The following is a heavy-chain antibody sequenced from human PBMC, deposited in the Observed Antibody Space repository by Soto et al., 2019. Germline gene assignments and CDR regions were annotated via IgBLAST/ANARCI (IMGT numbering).Heavy chain of an antibody. CDR3: AGYSSSWYDYYYGMDV. Sequence: GGSLRLSCAASGFTFSSYAMHWVRQAPGKGLEWVAVISYDGSNKYYADSVKGRFTISRDNSKNTLYLQMNSLRAEDTAVYYCAGYSSSWYDYYYGMDVWGQGTTVTVSS. J-gene: IGHJ6*02. D-gene: IGHD6-13*01. V-gene: IGHV3-30-3*01. CDR2: ISYDGSNK. CDR1: GFTFSSYA.